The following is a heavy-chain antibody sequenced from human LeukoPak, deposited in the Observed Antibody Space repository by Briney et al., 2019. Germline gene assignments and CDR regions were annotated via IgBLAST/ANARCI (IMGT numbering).Heavy chain of an antibody. CDR1: GYTFSNYD. V-gene: IGHV1-2*02. D-gene: IGHD6-19*01. CDR3: ARGGSGWFDAFDI. Sequence: ASVKVSCKASGYTFSNYDINWARQATGQGPEWMGWINPNSGGTNYAQKFQGRVTMTRDTSISTAYMELSRLRSDDTAVYYCARGGSGWFDAFDIWGQGTMVTVSS. CDR2: INPNSGGT. J-gene: IGHJ3*02.